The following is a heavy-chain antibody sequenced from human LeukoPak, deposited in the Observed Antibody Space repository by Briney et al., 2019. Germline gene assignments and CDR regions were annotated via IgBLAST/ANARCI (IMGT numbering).Heavy chain of an antibody. J-gene: IGHJ4*02. V-gene: IGHV3-7*01. Sequence: GRSLRLSCAASGFTFSRAWMSWLRQAPGKGLEWVANIKEDGSEDYYADSVKGRFAISKDNAKNSLYLQMNSLRAEDTAVYYCASGPAAINWGQGTLVTVSS. CDR3: ASGPAAIN. D-gene: IGHD2-2*02. CDR1: GFTFSRAW. CDR2: IKEDGSED.